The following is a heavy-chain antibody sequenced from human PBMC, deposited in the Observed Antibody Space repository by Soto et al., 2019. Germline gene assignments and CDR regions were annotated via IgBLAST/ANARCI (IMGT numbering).Heavy chain of an antibody. CDR3: ARHFTGSQSYYYGSGSSAHFDP. CDR1: GGSISSSSYY. V-gene: IGHV4-39*01. J-gene: IGHJ5*02. Sequence: SETLSLTCTVSGGSISSSSYYWGWIRQPPGKGLEWIGSIYYSGSTYYNPSLKSRVTISVDTSKNQFSLKLSSVTAADTAVYYCARHFTGSQSYYYGSGSSAHFDPWGQGTLVTVSS. CDR2: IYYSGST. D-gene: IGHD3-10*01.